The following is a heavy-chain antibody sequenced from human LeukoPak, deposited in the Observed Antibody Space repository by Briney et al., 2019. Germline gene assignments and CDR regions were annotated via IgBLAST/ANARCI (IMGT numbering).Heavy chain of an antibody. CDR2: INPSGGST. J-gene: IGHJ4*02. CDR3: ARGLLGTNQDY. Sequence: ASVKVSCKASGYTFTSYYMHWVRQAPGQGLEWMGIINPSGGSTSYAQKLQGRVTMTRDTSTSTAYMELRSLRSDDTAVYYCARGLLGTNQDYWGQGTLVTVSS. CDR1: GYTFTSYY. D-gene: IGHD7-27*01. V-gene: IGHV1-46*01.